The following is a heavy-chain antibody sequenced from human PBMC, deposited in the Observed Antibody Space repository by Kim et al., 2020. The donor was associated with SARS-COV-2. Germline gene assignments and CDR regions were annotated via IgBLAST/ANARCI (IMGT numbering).Heavy chain of an antibody. D-gene: IGHD2-15*01. CDR2: ISGSGGST. J-gene: IGHJ3*02. V-gene: IGHV3-23*01. CDR1: GFTFSSYA. Sequence: GGSLRLSCASGFTFSSYAMSWVRQAPGKGLEWVSAISGSGGSTYYADSVKGRFTISRDNSKNTLYLQMNSLRAEDTAVYYCAKPSRAATRSAFDIWGQGT. CDR3: AKPSRAATRSAFDI.